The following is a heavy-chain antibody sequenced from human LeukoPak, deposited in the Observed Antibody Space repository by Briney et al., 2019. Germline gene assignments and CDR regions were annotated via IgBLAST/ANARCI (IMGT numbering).Heavy chain of an antibody. CDR3: ALSQRSYYAPFDY. CDR1: GYTFSSYG. V-gene: IGHV1-18*01. Sequence: PLASVKVSCKASGYTFSSYGITWVRQAPGQGLEWMGWISAYNGNTNYPQKLQGRVTMTTDTSTSTAYMELSSLRSEDTAVYYCALSQRSYYAPFDYWGQGTLVTVSS. CDR2: ISAYNGNT. J-gene: IGHJ4*02. D-gene: IGHD1-26*01.